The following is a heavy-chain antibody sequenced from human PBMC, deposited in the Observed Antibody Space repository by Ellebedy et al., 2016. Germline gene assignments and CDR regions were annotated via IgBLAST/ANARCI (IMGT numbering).Heavy chain of an antibody. Sequence: GGSLRLSXAASGFTFSNYWMHWVRQAPGKGLVWVSRIKYDGSSTDYADSVKGRFTISRDNAKNTLYLQMNSLRGEDTAVYYCASGDSSGWSVAFDIWGQGTMVTVSS. D-gene: IGHD6-19*01. J-gene: IGHJ3*02. V-gene: IGHV3-74*01. CDR1: GFTFSNYW. CDR2: IKYDGSST. CDR3: ASGDSSGWSVAFDI.